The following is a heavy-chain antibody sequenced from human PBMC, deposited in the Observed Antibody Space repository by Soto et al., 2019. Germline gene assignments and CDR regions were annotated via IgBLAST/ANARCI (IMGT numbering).Heavy chain of an antibody. CDR1: ADSSTISNSY. D-gene: IGHD1-1*01. J-gene: IGHJ4*02. V-gene: IGHV4-39*01. CDR2: SSYNGGT. CDR3: ARHRIEFVWRGFDF. Sequence: SETLSLTCTVSADSSTISNSYWGWLRQPPGKGLQWIGSSSYNGGTFYNPSLKGRVAISVDTSKKQSSLQVTSVTAADTAVYYCARHRIEFVWRGFDFWGQGSPVTVSS.